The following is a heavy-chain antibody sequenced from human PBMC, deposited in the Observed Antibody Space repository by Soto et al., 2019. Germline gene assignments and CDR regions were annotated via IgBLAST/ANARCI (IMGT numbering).Heavy chain of an antibody. Sequence: GESLKISCKGSGYSFTTYSISWVRQMPGKGLEWMGTIDPTDSSSKYNPSFQGHVTFSADKSITTAYLQWSSLTATDTAMYYCARHLDHKLGTKCGMDAWGHGNTVTVSS. CDR2: IDPTDSSS. CDR1: GYSFTTYS. J-gene: IGHJ6*02. V-gene: IGHV5-10-1*01. D-gene: IGHD1-1*01. CDR3: ARHLDHKLGTKCGMDA.